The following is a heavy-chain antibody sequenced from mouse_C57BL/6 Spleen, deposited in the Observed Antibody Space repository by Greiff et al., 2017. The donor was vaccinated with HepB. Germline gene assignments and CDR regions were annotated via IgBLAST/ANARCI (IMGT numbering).Heavy chain of an antibody. CDR2: IRNKANNHAT. D-gene: IGHD2-5*01. CDR3: TRRSNYAGIDY. Sequence: EVKVEESGGGLVQPGGSMKLSCAASGFTFSDAWMDWVRQSPEKGLEWVAEIRNKANNHATYYAESVKGRFTISRDDSKSSVYLQMNSLRAEDTGIYYCTRRSNYAGIDYWGQGTTLTVSS. V-gene: IGHV6-6*01. CDR1: GFTFSDAW. J-gene: IGHJ2*01.